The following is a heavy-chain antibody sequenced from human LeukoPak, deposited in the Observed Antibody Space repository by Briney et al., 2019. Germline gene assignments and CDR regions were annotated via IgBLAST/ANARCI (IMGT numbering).Heavy chain of an antibody. J-gene: IGHJ6*02. CDR1: GFSFRTYS. CDR2: ISYDGGSG. D-gene: IGHD6-25*01. V-gene: IGHV3-30*04. Sequence: PGGSLRLSCAASGFSFRTYSVHWVRQAPGKGLECVAAISYDGGSGHYADSVKGRFTISRDNAKNSLYLQMNSLRAEDTALYYCAKDIGYQDYYYYGMDVWGQGTTVTVSS. CDR3: AKDIGYQDYYYYGMDV.